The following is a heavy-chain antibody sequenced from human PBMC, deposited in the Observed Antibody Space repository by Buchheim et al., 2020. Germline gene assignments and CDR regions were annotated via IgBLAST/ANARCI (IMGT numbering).Heavy chain of an antibody. CDR1: GFTFSNYG. CDR2: ILFDGSNQ. D-gene: IGHD3-10*01. Sequence: QVQLVESGGGVVQPGRSLRLSCAASGFTFSNYGMHWVRQAPGKGLEWVAVILFDGSNQYYADSVKGRFTISRDNSKNMLYLQMNSLRPEDTAVYYCAKVGADGCPYWGQGTL. J-gene: IGHJ4*02. CDR3: AKVGADGCPY. V-gene: IGHV3-30*18.